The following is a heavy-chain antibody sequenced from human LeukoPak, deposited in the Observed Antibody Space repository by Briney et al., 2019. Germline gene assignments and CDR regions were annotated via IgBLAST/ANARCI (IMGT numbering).Heavy chain of an antibody. D-gene: IGHD1-20*01. CDR2: INPNSGGT. Sequence: VASVKVSCKASGYTFTGYYMHWVRQAPGQGLEWMGWINPNSGGTNYAQEFQGRVTMTRDTSISTAYMELSRLRSDDTAVYYCARDVYNWNDAPGYWGQGTLVTVSS. CDR3: ARDVYNWNDAPGY. CDR1: GYTFTGYY. V-gene: IGHV1-2*02. J-gene: IGHJ4*02.